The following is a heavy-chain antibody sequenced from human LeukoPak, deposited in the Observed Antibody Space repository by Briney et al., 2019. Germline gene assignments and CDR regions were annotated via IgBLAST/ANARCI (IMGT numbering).Heavy chain of an antibody. V-gene: IGHV4-61*02. D-gene: IGHD3-10*01. J-gene: IGHJ4*02. CDR2: VYSGGST. CDR1: GGSIITGSYY. Sequence: KSSETLSLTCTVSGGSIITGSYYWSWIRQPAGKGLEWIGRVYSGGSTHYNPSLKSRVTISIDTSRNQFSLRLTSVTAADTAVYYCARHLSNGVGFGKVGKFDYWGQGTLVTVSS. CDR3: ARHLSNGVGFGKVGKFDY.